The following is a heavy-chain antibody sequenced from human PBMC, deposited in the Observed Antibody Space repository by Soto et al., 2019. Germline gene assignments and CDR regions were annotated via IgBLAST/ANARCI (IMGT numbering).Heavy chain of an antibody. CDR3: ARYNYGGYGMDV. V-gene: IGHV1-46*01. D-gene: IGHD5-18*01. J-gene: IGHJ6*02. Sequence: ASVKVSCKASGYTFTSYYMHGVRQAPGQGPEWMGIINPSGGSTSYAQKFQGRVTMTRDTSTSTVYMELSSLRSEDTAVYYRARYNYGGYGMDVWGQGTTVTVSS. CDR1: GYTFTSYY. CDR2: INPSGGST.